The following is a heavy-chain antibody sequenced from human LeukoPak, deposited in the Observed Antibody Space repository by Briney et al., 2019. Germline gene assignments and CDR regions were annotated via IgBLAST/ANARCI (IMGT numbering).Heavy chain of an antibody. CDR2: IYHSGST. D-gene: IGHD2-21*01. CDR1: GGSISSGGYS. V-gene: IGHV4-30-2*01. Sequence: SETLSLTCAVSGGSISSGGYSGSWIRQPPGKGLEWIGYIYHSGSTYYNPSLKSRVTISVDRSKNQFSLKLSSVTAADTAVYYCARGGDTFDYWGQGTLVTVSS. CDR3: ARGGDTFDY. J-gene: IGHJ4*02.